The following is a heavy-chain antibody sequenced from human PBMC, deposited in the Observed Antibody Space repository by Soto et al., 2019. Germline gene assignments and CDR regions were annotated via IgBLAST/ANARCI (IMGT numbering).Heavy chain of an antibody. J-gene: IGHJ4*02. CDR2: ISAYNGNT. D-gene: IGHD5-12*01. CDR1: GYTFTSYG. V-gene: IGHV1-18*01. CDR3: ARAVATIPQWFPDY. Sequence: QVHLVQSGAEVKKPGASVKVSCKASGYTFTSYGIAWMRQAPGQGLEWMGWISAYNGNTDYAQKLHGRVTMTSDTSTGTAYMELGSLRSDDTAVYYCARAVATIPQWFPDYWGQGTLVTVSS.